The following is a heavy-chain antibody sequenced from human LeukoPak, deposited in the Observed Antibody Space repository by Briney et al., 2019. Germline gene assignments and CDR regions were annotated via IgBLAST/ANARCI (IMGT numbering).Heavy chain of an antibody. Sequence: SVKVSCKASGGTFSSYAISWVRQAPGQGLEWMGGIIPIFGTANYAQRFQGRVTITTDESTSTAYIELSSLRSEDTAVYYCATNNLCVTPPDWFDPWGQGTLVTVSS. J-gene: IGHJ5*02. CDR1: GGTFSSYA. CDR2: IIPIFGTA. V-gene: IGHV1-69*05. D-gene: IGHD1/OR15-1a*01. CDR3: ATNNLCVTPPDWFDP.